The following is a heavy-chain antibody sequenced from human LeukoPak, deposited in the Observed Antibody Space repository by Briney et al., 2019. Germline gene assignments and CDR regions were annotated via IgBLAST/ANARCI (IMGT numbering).Heavy chain of an antibody. J-gene: IGHJ4*02. CDR2: INHSGST. D-gene: IGHD6-19*01. CDR3: ARVLSSGWMSVGGNDY. Sequence: PSETLSLTCAVYGGSFSGYYWSWIRQPPGKGLEWIGEINHSGSTNYNPSLKSRVTISVDTSKNQFSLKLSSVTAADTAVYYCARVLSSGWMSVGGNDYWGQGTLVTVSS. V-gene: IGHV4-34*01. CDR1: GGSFSGYY.